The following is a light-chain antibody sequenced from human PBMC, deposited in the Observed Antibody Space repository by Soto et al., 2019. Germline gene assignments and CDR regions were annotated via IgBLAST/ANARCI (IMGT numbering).Light chain of an antibody. J-gene: IGKJ2*01. CDR2: GAS. CDR1: QSVSSSY. Sequence: EIVLTQSPGILSLSPGERATLSCRASQSVSSSYLAWYQQKPGQAPRLLIYGASRRPTGIPDRFSGSGSGTDFTLTISRLEPEDFAVYYCQQYGSSPRTFGQGTQLEIK. CDR3: QQYGSSPRT. V-gene: IGKV3-20*01.